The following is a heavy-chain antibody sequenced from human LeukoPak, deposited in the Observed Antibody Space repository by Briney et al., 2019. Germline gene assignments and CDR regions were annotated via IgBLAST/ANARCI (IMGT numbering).Heavy chain of an antibody. CDR1: GFTFSSYS. J-gene: IGHJ4*02. D-gene: IGHD2-2*02. CDR3: ASTLHVVVPAAIGYFDY. CDR2: ISSSSSYI. V-gene: IGHV3-21*01. Sequence: PGGSLRLSCAASGFTFSSYSMNWVRQAPGKGLELVSSISSSSSYIYYADSVKGRFTISRDNAKNSLYLQMNSLRAEDKAVYYCASTLHVVVPAAIGYFDYWGQGTLVTVSS.